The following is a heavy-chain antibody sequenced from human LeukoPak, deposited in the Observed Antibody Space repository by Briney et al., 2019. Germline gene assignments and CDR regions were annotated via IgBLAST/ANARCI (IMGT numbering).Heavy chain of an antibody. CDR1: GFTFSNAW. Sequence: GGSLRLSCAVSGFTFSNAWMSWVRQAPGKGLEWVGRIKSKTAGGTTDYAAPVKGRFTISRDDSKNTLYLQMNSLKTEDTAVYYCSTILGVITFDYWGQGTLVTVPS. V-gene: IGHV3-15*01. CDR3: STILGVITFDY. CDR2: IKSKTAGGTT. D-gene: IGHD3-10*01. J-gene: IGHJ4*02.